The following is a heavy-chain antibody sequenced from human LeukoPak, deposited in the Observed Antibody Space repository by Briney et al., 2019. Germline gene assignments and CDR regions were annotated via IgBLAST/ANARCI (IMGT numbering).Heavy chain of an antibody. CDR3: ARDGGLYSVVRGADYNSFDY. V-gene: IGHV3-30-3*01. CDR2: ISYDGSNK. D-gene: IGHD3-10*01. CDR1: GFTFSSYA. Sequence: PGGSLRLSCAASGFTFSSYAMHWVRQAPGKGLEWVAVISYDGSNKYYADSVKGRFTISRDNSKNTLYLQMYSLRHEDTAVYYCARDGGLYSVVRGADYNSFDYWGRGTLVTVSS. J-gene: IGHJ4*02.